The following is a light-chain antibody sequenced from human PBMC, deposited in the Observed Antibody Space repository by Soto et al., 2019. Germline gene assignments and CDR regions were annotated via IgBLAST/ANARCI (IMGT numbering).Light chain of an antibody. CDR1: QSLLNSNGYNY. Sequence: DLVMTQSPLSLPVTPGEPASISCSSTQSLLNSNGYNYLDWYLQKPGQSPQLLISLGSNRASGVPDRFSGSGSGTDFTLKISRVEGEDVGVYYCMQALQSPITFGQGTRLEIK. CDR2: LGS. V-gene: IGKV2-28*01. CDR3: MQALQSPIT. J-gene: IGKJ5*01.